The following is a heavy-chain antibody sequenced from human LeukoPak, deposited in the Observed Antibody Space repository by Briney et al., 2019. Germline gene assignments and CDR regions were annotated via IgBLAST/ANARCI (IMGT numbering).Heavy chain of an antibody. CDR1: GGSISSYY. Sequence: SETLSLTCTVSGGSISSYYWSWIRQPSGKGLEWIGYIYYSGTTNYNPSLKSRVTISVDTSKNQFSLKLSSVTAADTAVYYCARGVYIAAAQYAYWGQGTLVTVS. CDR3: ARGVYIAAAQYAY. J-gene: IGHJ4*02. CDR2: IYYSGTT. D-gene: IGHD6-13*01. V-gene: IGHV4-59*01.